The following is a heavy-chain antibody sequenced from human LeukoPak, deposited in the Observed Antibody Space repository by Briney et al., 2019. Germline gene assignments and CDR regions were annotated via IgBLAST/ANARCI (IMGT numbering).Heavy chain of an antibody. D-gene: IGHD3-3*01. J-gene: IGHJ6*03. CDR3: ARVVWSATSTPGYYYYMDV. CDR1: GGSISSYY. V-gene: IGHV4-4*07. Sequence: SETLSLTCTVSGGSISSYYWSWIRQHAGKGLDWIGLIYTSGSTNYNPSLKSRVTMSVDTSKNQFSLKLSSVTAADTAVYYCARVVWSATSTPGYYYYMDVWGKGTTVTVSS. CDR2: IYTSGST.